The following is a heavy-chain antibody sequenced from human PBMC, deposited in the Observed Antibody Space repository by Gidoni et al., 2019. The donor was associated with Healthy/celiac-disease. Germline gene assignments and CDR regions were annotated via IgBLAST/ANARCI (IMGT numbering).Heavy chain of an antibody. V-gene: IGHV3-43*01. Sequence: EVQLVESGGVVVQPGGSLRLSCAASGFTFDVYTMHWVRQAPGKGLEWVSLISWDGGSTYYADSVKGRFTISRDNSKNSLYLQMNSLRTEDTALYYCAKLLSPPMKYSSSWYGDYWGQGTLVTVSS. CDR1: GFTFDVYT. D-gene: IGHD6-13*01. J-gene: IGHJ4*02. CDR2: ISWDGGST. CDR3: AKLLSPPMKYSSSWYGDY.